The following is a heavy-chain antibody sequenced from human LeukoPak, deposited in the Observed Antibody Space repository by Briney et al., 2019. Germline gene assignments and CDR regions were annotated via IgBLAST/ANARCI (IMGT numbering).Heavy chain of an antibody. Sequence: SETLSLTCTVSGGSISSYYWSWIRQPPGKGLEWIGYIYYSGSTNYNPSLKSRVTISVDTSKNQFSLKLSSVTAADTAVYYCARVNGRRITMVRGVTGPIDYWGQGTLVTVSS. CDR3: ARVNGRRITMVRGVTGPIDY. V-gene: IGHV4-59*12. CDR2: IYYSGST. J-gene: IGHJ4*02. D-gene: IGHD3-10*01. CDR1: GGSISSYY.